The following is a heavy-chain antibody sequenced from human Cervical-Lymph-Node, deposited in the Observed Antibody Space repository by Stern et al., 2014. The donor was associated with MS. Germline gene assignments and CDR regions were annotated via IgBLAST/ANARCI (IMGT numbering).Heavy chain of an antibody. CDR2: FGPEDGET. CDR1: GYTLTELS. Sequence: VQLVESGAEVKKPGASVKVSCKVSGYTLTELSMHWVRQAPGKGLEWMGGFGPEDGETIYAQKFQGRVTMTEDTSTDTAYMELSSLRSEDTAVYYCASHTAMDYYFEYWGQGTLVTVSS. D-gene: IGHD5-18*01. CDR3: ASHTAMDYYFEY. V-gene: IGHV1-24*01. J-gene: IGHJ4*02.